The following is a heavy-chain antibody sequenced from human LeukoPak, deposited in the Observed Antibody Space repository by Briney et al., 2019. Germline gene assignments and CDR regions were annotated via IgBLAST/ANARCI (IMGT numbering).Heavy chain of an antibody. CDR1: GFTFSDYA. CDR2: ISGSDTNT. CDR3: ARAAAAGTYDAFDI. V-gene: IGHV3-23*01. J-gene: IGHJ3*02. D-gene: IGHD6-13*01. Sequence: GGSLRLSCAASGFTFSDYALSWVRQAPGKGLEWVSAISGSDTNTNYADSVKGRFTISRDNSKNTLYLQMNSLRAEDTAVYYCARAAAAGTYDAFDIWGQGTMVTVSS.